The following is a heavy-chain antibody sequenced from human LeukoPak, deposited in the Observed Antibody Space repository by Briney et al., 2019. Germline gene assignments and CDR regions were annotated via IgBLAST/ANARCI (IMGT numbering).Heavy chain of an antibody. V-gene: IGHV4-34*01. CDR1: GGSFSGYY. CDR3: ARGLSDVY. Sequence: PSETLSLTCAVYGGSFSGYYWTWIRQPPGKGLEWIGEINHSGSTNYNPSLKSRVTISIDTSKNQFSLILSSVTAADTAVYYCARGLSDVYWGQGTLVTVSS. J-gene: IGHJ4*02. CDR2: INHSGST.